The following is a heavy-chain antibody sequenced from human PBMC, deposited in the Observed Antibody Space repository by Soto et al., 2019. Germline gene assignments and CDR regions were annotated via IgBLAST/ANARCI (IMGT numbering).Heavy chain of an antibody. CDR3: AKDGSVAAADYYFDD. J-gene: IGHJ4*02. CDR1: GFTFSRYG. Sequence: PGGSLRLSCAGSGFTFSRYGMHWVRQAQGKGLEWVAVISYDGSDKKNADSVQGRFTISRDNSKNTLYLKMNSLRPEDTAVYYCAKDGSVAAADYYFDDWGQGTLVTVSS. CDR2: ISYDGSDK. V-gene: IGHV3-30*18. D-gene: IGHD6-13*01.